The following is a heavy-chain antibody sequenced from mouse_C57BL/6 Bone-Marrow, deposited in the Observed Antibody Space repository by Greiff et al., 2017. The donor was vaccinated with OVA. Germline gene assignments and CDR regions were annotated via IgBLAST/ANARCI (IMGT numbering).Heavy chain of an antibody. CDR3: ARDDYYGSFFDY. J-gene: IGHJ2*01. V-gene: IGHV5-4*01. CDR1: GFTFSSYA. D-gene: IGHD1-1*01. CDR2: ISDGGSYT. Sequence: EVKLVESGGGLVKPGGSLKLSCAASGFTFSSYAMSWVRQTPEKRLEWVATISDGGSYTYYPDNVKGRFTISRDNAKNNLYLQMSHLKSEDTAMYYCARDDYYGSFFDYWGQGTTLTVSS.